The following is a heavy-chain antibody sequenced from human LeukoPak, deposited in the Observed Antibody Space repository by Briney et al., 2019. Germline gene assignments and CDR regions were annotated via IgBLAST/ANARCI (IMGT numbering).Heavy chain of an antibody. CDR3: AKDAQRGFDYSNSLEY. CDR2: IWSDATEK. D-gene: IGHD4-11*01. CDR1: GFTYSHYG. J-gene: IGHJ4*02. V-gene: IGHV3-33*06. Sequence: GGSLRLSCAASGFTYSHYGMHWVRQAPGKGVGWVAVIWSDATEKYYSDAVKGRFTISRDNSRDTLYLQMNSLRGEDTAVYYCAKDAQRGFDYSNSLEYWGQGTLVTLSS.